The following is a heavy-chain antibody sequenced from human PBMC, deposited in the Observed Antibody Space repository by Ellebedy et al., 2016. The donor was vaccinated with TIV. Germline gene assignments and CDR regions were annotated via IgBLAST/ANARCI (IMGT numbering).Heavy chain of an antibody. CDR1: GFSLRRTYG. V-gene: IGHV3-30*18. Sequence: PGGSLRLSCVASGFSLRRTYGTHWVRPAPGRGPEWVAFLSNDGSESYYADSVNSRFTISRGISRNTVYLQMDRLRPDDTATYLCAEEGGSSRGASGMDVWGQGTTVTVSS. CDR2: LSNDGSES. D-gene: IGHD6-6*01. J-gene: IGHJ6*02. CDR3: AEEGGSSRGASGMDV.